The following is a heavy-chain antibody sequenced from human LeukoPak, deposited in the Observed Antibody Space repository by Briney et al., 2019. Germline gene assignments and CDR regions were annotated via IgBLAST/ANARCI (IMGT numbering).Heavy chain of an antibody. J-gene: IGHJ4*02. CDR3: AKANYDFWSGLNY. D-gene: IGHD3-3*01. V-gene: IGHV3-9*01. CDR1: GFTFSSYA. CDR2: ISWNSGSI. Sequence: GGSLRLSCAASGFTFSSYAMSWVRQAPGKGLEWVSGISWNSGSIGYADSVKGRFTISRDNAKNSLYLQMNSLRAEDTALYYCAKANYDFWSGLNYWGQGTLVTVSS.